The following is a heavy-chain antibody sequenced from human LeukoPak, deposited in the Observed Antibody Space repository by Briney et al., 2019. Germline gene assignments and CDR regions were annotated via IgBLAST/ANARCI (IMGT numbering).Heavy chain of an antibody. D-gene: IGHD5-12*01. V-gene: IGHV1-69*01. J-gene: IGHJ2*01. CDR3: ARGYSGYDRTYWYFDL. CDR2: IIPLFGTI. Sequence: SVKVSCRASGGTFSSYAISWVRQAPGQGLEWMGGIIPLFGTIRFAQKFQGRVTITADESTSTAYMELGSLRSEDTAVYYCARGYSGYDRTYWYFDLWGRGTLVTVPS. CDR1: GGTFSSYA.